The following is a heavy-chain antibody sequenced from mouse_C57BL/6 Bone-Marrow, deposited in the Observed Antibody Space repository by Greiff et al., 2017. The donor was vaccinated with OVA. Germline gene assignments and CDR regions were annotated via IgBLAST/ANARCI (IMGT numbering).Heavy chain of an antibody. D-gene: IGHD1-1*01. CDR2: IWTGGGT. CDR1: GFSLTSYA. Sequence: VKLMESGPGLVAPSQSLSITCTVSGFSLTSYAISWVRQPPGKGLEWLGVIWTGGGTNYNSAPKSRLSISKDNSKSRVCLKMNSLQTDDTARYYCARCTTVVENAMDYWGQGTSVTVSS. J-gene: IGHJ4*01. V-gene: IGHV2-9-1*01. CDR3: ARCTTVVENAMDY.